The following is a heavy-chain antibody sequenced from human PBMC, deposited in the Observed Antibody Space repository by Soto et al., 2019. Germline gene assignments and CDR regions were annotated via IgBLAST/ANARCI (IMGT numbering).Heavy chain of an antibody. CDR3: ARANYDFWRGYYARFRTPGDSLVVVGMDV. D-gene: IGHD3-3*01. CDR1: GGSFSGYY. V-gene: IGHV4-34*01. J-gene: IGHJ6*02. Sequence: KASETLSLTCAVYGGSFSGYYWSWIRQPPGKGLEWIGEINHSGSTNYNPSLKSRVTISVDTSKNQFSLKLSSVTAADTAVYYCARANYDFWRGYYARFRTPGDSLVVVGMDVWGQGTTVTVSS. CDR2: INHSGST.